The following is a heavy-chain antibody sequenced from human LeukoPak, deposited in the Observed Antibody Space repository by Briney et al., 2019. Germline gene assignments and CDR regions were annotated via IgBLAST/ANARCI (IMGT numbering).Heavy chain of an antibody. V-gene: IGHV1-2*02. D-gene: IGHD1-20*01. Sequence: ASVKVSCKASGYTFTACYIHWVPQAPGQGLEWMGWVNPDSGGTNYAQKFQDRVTMTRDTSISTAYMELTRLRYDGTAVYYFAPISGDNWTYYFDYWGQGTLVTVSS. CDR1: GYTFTACY. CDR3: APISGDNWTYYFDY. J-gene: IGHJ4*02. CDR2: VNPDSGGT.